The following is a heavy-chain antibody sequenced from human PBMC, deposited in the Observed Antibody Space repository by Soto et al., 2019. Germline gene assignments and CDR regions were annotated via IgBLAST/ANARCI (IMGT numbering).Heavy chain of an antibody. CDR3: ARVPITSFGVVPTESNYYYYGMDV. V-gene: IGHV1-18*01. J-gene: IGHJ6*02. CDR2: ISAYNGNT. Sequence: ASVKVSCKASGYTFTSYGISWVRQAPGQGLEWMGWISAYNGNTNYAQKLQGRVTMTTDTSTSTAYMELRSLRSDDTAVYYCARVPITSFGVVPTESNYYYYGMDVWGQGTTVTVSS. CDR1: GYTFTSYG. D-gene: IGHD3-3*01.